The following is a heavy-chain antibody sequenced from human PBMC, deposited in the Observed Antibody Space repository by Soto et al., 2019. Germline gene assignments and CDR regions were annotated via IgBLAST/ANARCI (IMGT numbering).Heavy chain of an antibody. CDR2: ISYIGST. CDR3: ARALAGISTPAGWFDP. V-gene: IGHV4-39*07. D-gene: IGHD2-2*01. CDR1: SGSMSSRSYY. Sequence: SETLSLTCRVSSGSMSSRSYYWGLLLQPPWKGLEWIASISYIGSTYHNPSLKSRVTISIDMSKNQFSLKLSSVTAADTAVYYCARALAGISTPAGWFDPWGQGTLVTVSS. J-gene: IGHJ5*02.